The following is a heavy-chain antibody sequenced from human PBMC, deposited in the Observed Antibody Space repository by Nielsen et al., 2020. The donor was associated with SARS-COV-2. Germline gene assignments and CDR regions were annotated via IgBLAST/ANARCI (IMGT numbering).Heavy chain of an antibody. Sequence: GESLKISCAASGFTFSNYAMGWVRQAPGKGLEWVSAIGDSGISPSYADSVKGRFTISRDNSKNSLYLQMNSLRAEDTAVYYCARARVTTFRFRDYYNYGMDVWGQGTTVTVSS. J-gene: IGHJ6*02. CDR3: ARARVTTFRFRDYYNYGMDV. D-gene: IGHD4-17*01. CDR1: GFTFSNYA. V-gene: IGHV3-23*01. CDR2: IGDSGISP.